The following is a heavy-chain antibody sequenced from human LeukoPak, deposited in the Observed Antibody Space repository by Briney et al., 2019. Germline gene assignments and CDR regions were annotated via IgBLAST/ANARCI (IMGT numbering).Heavy chain of an antibody. Sequence: GGSLRLSCAASGFTFSSYSMNWARQAPGKGLEWVSSISRTGGSTYYADSVKGRFIISRDTSKNTLYLQMNSLGAEDTAVYYCAKDADSDSSGYYPYSFDYWGQGTLVTVSS. J-gene: IGHJ4*02. CDR3: AKDADSDSSGYYPYSFDY. V-gene: IGHV3-23*01. CDR1: GFTFSSYS. D-gene: IGHD3-22*01. CDR2: ISRTGGST.